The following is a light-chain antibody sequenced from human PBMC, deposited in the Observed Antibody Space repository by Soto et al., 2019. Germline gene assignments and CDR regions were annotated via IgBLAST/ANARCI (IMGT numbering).Light chain of an antibody. Sequence: QSVLTQPPSASGTPGQRVTIPCSGSSSNIGSNYVYWYQQLPGTAPKLLIYRNNQRPSGVPDRFSGSKSGTSASLAISGLRSEDEADDYCAAWDDSLSGNWVFGGGTKLTVL. CDR2: RNN. V-gene: IGLV1-47*01. J-gene: IGLJ3*02. CDR1: SSNIGSNY. CDR3: AAWDDSLSGNWV.